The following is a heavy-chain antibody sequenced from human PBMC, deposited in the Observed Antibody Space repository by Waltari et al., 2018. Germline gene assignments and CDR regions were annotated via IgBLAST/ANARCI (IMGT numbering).Heavy chain of an antibody. V-gene: IGHV3-48*01. Sequence: EVQLVESGGGLVQPGGSLRLSCAASGFTFSSYSMNWVRQAPGKGLEWVSYISSSSSTIYYADSVKGRFTISRDNAKNSLYLQMNSLRAEDTAVYYCATAPGGDLDYWGQGTLVTVSS. J-gene: IGHJ4*02. CDR1: GFTFSSYS. D-gene: IGHD2-21*01. CDR3: ATAPGGDLDY. CDR2: ISSSSSTI.